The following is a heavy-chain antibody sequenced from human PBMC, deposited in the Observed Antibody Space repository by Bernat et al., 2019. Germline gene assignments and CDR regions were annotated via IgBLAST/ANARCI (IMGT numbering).Heavy chain of an antibody. CDR3: GRNSQPKGMGV. V-gene: IGHV3-33*01. CDR1: GFTLSSYG. D-gene: IGHD6-13*01. CDR2: IWYDGSNK. J-gene: IGHJ6*02. Sequence: QVQLVESGGGVVQPGRSLRLSCAASGFTLSSYGMHWVRQAPGKGLEWVAVIWYDGSNKYYADSVKGRFTISRDNSKNTLYLQMNSLRAEDTAVYYWGRNSQPKGMGVWGQGTTGPVSS.